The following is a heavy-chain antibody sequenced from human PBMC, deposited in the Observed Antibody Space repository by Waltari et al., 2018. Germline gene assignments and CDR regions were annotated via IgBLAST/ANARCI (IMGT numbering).Heavy chain of an antibody. Sequence: QVQLVQSGAEVKKPGASVKVSCKASGSTFTGYYMHWVRQAPGQGLEWMGWINPNSGGTNYAQKFQGRVTMTRDTSISTAYMELSRLRSDDTAVYYCARITMIVVARTEVDAFDIWGQGTMVTVSS. CDR1: GSTFTGYY. CDR2: INPNSGGT. CDR3: ARITMIVVARTEVDAFDI. V-gene: IGHV1-2*02. J-gene: IGHJ3*02. D-gene: IGHD3-22*01.